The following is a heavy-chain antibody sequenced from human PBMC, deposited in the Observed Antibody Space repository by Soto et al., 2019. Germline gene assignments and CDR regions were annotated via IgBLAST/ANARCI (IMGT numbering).Heavy chain of an antibody. CDR2: IDPSDSYT. CDR1: GYSFTNYW. D-gene: IGHD4-17*01. CDR3: ARVSVTTVNWGYYYYGMDV. V-gene: IGHV5-10-1*01. J-gene: IGHJ6*02. Sequence: PGASPRLSWKGSGYSFTNYWINWVRHMPGKGLEWMGTIDPSDSYTNYSPSFQCHVTISVDKSVNTAYLQWSSLKASDTAMYYCARVSVTTVNWGYYYYGMDVWGQGTTVTVSS.